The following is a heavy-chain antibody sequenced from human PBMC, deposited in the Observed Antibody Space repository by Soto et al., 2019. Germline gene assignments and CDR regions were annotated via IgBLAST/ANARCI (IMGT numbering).Heavy chain of an antibody. CDR3: ARVGYYYDSSGYYLSFDY. CDR2: MNPNSGNT. Sequence: GASVKVSCKASGYTFTSYDINWVRQATGQGLEWMGWMNPNSGNTGYAQKFQGRVTMTRNTSISTAYMELSSLRSEDTAVYYCARVGYYYDSSGYYLSFDYWGQRTLVTVSS. CDR1: GYTFTSYD. V-gene: IGHV1-8*01. J-gene: IGHJ4*02. D-gene: IGHD3-22*01.